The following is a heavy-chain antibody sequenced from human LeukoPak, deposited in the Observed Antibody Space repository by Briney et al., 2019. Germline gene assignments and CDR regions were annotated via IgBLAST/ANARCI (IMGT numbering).Heavy chain of an antibody. CDR2: ISYDGSNK. J-gene: IGHJ6*02. V-gene: IGHV3-30*04. CDR1: GFTFSSYA. D-gene: IGHD1-26*01. CDR3: ARGSGSYSSAGMDV. Sequence: GRSLRLSCAASGFTFSSYAMHWVRQAPGKGLEWVAVISYDGSNKYYADSVKGRFTISRDNSKNTLYLQMNSLRAEDTAVYYCARGSGSYSSAGMDVWGQGTTVTVSS.